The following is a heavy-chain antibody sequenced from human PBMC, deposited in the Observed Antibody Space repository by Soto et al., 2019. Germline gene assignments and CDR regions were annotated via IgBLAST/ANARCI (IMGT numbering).Heavy chain of an antibody. CDR2: MNPNSGNT. J-gene: IGHJ3*02. Sequence: QVQLVQSGAEVKKPGASVKVSCKASGYTFTSYDINWVRQATGQGLEWMGWMNPNSGNTGYAQKFQGRVTITRNTSISTSYLELSSLRSKDTVVYYYARFSGWYRGDAFDNWGQGTMVTVSS. V-gene: IGHV1-8*01. CDR1: GYTFTSYD. D-gene: IGHD6-19*01. CDR3: ARFSGWYRGDAFDN.